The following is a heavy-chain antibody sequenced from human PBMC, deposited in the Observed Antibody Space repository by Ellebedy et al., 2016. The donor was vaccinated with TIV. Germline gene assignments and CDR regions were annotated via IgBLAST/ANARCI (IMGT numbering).Heavy chain of an antibody. J-gene: IGHJ4*02. Sequence: AASVKVSCKASGGTFSSYAISWVRQAPGQGLEWMGGIIPILGIPNYAQKFQGRVTITADNYTSTAYMELSSLRSEDTAVYYCARGQGHDSSGYYSTYHLDYWGQGTLVTVSS. D-gene: IGHD3-22*01. CDR3: ARGQGHDSSGYYSTYHLDY. CDR2: IIPILGIP. CDR1: GGTFSSYA. V-gene: IGHV1-69*10.